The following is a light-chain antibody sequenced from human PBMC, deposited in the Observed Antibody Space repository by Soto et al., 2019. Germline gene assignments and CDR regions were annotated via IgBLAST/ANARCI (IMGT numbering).Light chain of an antibody. Sequence: QAVVTQPPSASGTPGQRVTISCSGSSSDIGSNTVNWYQRVPGTAPKLLIYRSNQRPSGVPDRFSGSKSGTSASLAISGLQSEDEADYFCSAWDDSLDAPIFGGGTKLTVL. V-gene: IGLV1-44*01. J-gene: IGLJ2*01. CDR3: SAWDDSLDAPI. CDR2: RSN. CDR1: SSDIGSNT.